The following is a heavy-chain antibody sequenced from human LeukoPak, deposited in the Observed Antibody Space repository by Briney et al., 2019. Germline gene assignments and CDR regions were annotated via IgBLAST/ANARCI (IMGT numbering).Heavy chain of an antibody. CDR1: GFTFDDYA. CDR2: ISWNSGSI. D-gene: IGHD6-25*01. Sequence: PGGSLRLSCAASGFTFDDYAKHWVRQAPGKGLEWVSGISWNSGSIGYADSVKGRFTISRDNAKNSLYLQMNSLRAEDTALYYCAKDGGPYSSGSDYWGQGTLVTVSS. CDR3: AKDGGPYSSGSDY. V-gene: IGHV3-9*01. J-gene: IGHJ4*02.